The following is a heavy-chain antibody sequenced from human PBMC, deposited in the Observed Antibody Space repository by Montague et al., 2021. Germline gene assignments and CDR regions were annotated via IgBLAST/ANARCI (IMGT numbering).Heavy chain of an antibody. V-gene: IGHV4-59*02. J-gene: IGHJ4*01. CDR1: GGSVNGYY. Sequence: SETLSLTCSVSGGSVNGYYWSWIRQPPGKGLEWIGYMRSSGSPNYNPSFKSRLAISIDTSRNQFSLELSFVTAADTAIYFCGRDSWGSIDYWGHGILVTVSS. D-gene: IGHD7-27*01. CDR2: MRSSGSP. CDR3: GRDSWGSIDY.